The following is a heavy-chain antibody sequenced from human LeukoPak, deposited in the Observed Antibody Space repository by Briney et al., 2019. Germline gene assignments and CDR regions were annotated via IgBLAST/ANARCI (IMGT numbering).Heavy chain of an antibody. Sequence: SETLSLTCAVYGGPLSDYHWRWIRQPPGKGLEWIGEISHSGSTNYNPSLKSRVTVSLDRSKNQFSLKLSSVTAADTAVYYCARVEIGPSGNVIDYWGQGTLVTVSS. V-gene: IGHV4-34*01. CDR3: ARVEIGPSGNVIDY. CDR2: ISHSGST. J-gene: IGHJ4*02. CDR1: GGPLSDYH. D-gene: IGHD3/OR15-3a*01.